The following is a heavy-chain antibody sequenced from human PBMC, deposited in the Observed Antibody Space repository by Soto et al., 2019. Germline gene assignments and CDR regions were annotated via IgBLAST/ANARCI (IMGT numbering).Heavy chain of an antibody. Sequence: QVQLQESGPGLVKPSETLSLTCTVSGGSISSYYWSWIRQPPEKGLEWIGYIYYSGSTNYNPSLKSRVTISVDTSKNQFSLKLSSVTAADTAVYYCARAVSSSWYVPNWFDPWGQGTLVTVSS. CDR3: ARAVSSSWYVPNWFDP. J-gene: IGHJ5*02. CDR2: IYYSGST. CDR1: GGSISSYY. D-gene: IGHD6-13*01. V-gene: IGHV4-59*01.